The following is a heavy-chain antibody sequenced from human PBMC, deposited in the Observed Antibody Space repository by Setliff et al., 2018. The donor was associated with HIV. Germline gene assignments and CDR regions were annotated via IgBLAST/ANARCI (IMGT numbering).Heavy chain of an antibody. CDR1: GYTFTTFG. Sequence: GASVKVSCKASGYTFTTFGLSWVRQAPGQGLEWMGWINTETGTPMYAQGFTGRFVYSLDTSISTAYLQIDSLNAEDTAVYYCARYGSDWLFDIWGRGTLVTVSS. CDR3: ARYGSDWLFDI. D-gene: IGHD4-17*01. CDR2: INTETGTP. V-gene: IGHV7-4-1*01. J-gene: IGHJ2*01.